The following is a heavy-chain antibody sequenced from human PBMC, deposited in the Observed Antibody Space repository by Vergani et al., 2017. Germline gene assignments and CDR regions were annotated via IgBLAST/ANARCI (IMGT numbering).Heavy chain of an antibody. V-gene: IGHV4-31*02. J-gene: IGHJ3*02. Sequence: QVLLPESGPGLVKPSQTLSLTCIVSGGSMKINDYYLTWIRQHPVKGLEWIGSIYYTGGTYNNPSLKSRVTMSIDTSKNQFSLKLNSVTAADTAVYYCASARWEVPTAIKYAFDIWGQGTLVTVAS. D-gene: IGHD1-26*01. CDR1: GGSMKINDYY. CDR3: ASARWEVPTAIKYAFDI. CDR2: IYYTGGT.